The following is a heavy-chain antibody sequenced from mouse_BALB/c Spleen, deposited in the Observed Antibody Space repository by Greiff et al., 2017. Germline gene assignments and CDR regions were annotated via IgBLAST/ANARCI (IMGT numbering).Heavy chain of an antibody. CDR3: ARGAARVLFDY. D-gene: IGHD3-1*01. CDR1: GYTFTSYW. CDR2: INPSTGYT. J-gene: IGHJ2*01. V-gene: IGHV1-7*01. Sequence: VQLQQSGAELAKPGASVKMSCKASGYTFTSYWMHWVKQRPGQGLEWIGYINPSTGYTVYNQKFKDKATLTADKSSSTAYMQLSSLTSEDSAVYYCARGAARVLFDYWGQGTTLTVSS.